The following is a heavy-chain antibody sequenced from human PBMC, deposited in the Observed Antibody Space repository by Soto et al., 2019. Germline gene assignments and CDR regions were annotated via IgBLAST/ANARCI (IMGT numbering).Heavy chain of an antibody. D-gene: IGHD2-21*02. CDR1: GYSIRNGYY. CDR3: ARVGPYCGGDCYSPPP. J-gene: IGHJ5*02. V-gene: IGHV4-38-2*01. Sequence: SETLSLTCAVSGYSIRNGYYWGWIRQPPWKGLEWIGTIYHSGSTYYNPSLKSRVTISVDASENHFSLKLSSVTAADTAVYYCARVGPYCGGDCYSPPPWGQGTLVTVSS. CDR2: IYHSGST.